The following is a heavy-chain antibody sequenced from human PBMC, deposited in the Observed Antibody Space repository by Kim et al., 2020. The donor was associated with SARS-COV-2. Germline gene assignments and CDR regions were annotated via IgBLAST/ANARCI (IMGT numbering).Heavy chain of an antibody. V-gene: IGHV3-72*01. Sequence: GGSLRLSCVASGFTISDHYIDWVRQAPGKGLEWVGRSRNKANSYTTQYAASVRGRFTFSRDGSENSLSLQMNSLKTEDTAVYYCGRALYYSSESYYHALDVWGRGTTVTVSS. CDR1: GFTISDHY. D-gene: IGHD6-13*01. CDR3: GRALYYSSESYYHALDV. CDR2: SRNKANSYTT. J-gene: IGHJ6*02.